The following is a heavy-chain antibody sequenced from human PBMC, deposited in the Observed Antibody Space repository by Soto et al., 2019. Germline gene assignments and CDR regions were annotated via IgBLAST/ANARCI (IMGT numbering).Heavy chain of an antibody. CDR2: IYYSGST. CDR3: ARDRYCSSTSCYTTRAYYYCMDV. Sequence: SETLSLTCTVSGGSISSGGYYWSWLRQHPGKGLEWIGYIYYSGSTYYNPSLKSRVTISVDTSKNQFSLKLSSVTAADTAVYYCARDRYCSSTSCYTTRAYYYCMDVWGQGTTVTVSS. CDR1: GGSISSGGYY. J-gene: IGHJ6*02. D-gene: IGHD2-2*02. V-gene: IGHV4-31*03.